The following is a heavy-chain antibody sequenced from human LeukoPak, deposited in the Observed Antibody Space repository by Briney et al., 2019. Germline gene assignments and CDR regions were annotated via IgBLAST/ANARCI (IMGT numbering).Heavy chain of an antibody. Sequence: PSETLSLTCTVSGGSISSSSYYWGWIRQPPGMGLEWIGSIYYSGSTYYNPSLKSRVTISVDTSKNQFSLKLSSVTAADTAVYYCARDKSLMAVAGYYFDYWGQGTLVTVSS. D-gene: IGHD6-19*01. CDR3: ARDKSLMAVAGYYFDY. J-gene: IGHJ4*02. V-gene: IGHV4-39*07. CDR1: GGSISSSSYY. CDR2: IYYSGST.